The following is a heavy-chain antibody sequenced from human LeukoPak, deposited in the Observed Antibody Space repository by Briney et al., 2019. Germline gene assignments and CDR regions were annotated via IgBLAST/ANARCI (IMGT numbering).Heavy chain of an antibody. V-gene: IGHV3-48*02. CDR2: MTRSSAI. D-gene: IGHD3-10*02. CDR3: ARAQTMFWEFDGFDI. Sequence: GGSLRLSCTASGFSFSSYSMNWVRQAPGKGLEWVATMTRSSAIFYADSVKGRFTISRDNAKNSVYLQMNSLRDEDTAVYSCARAQTMFWEFDGFDIWGRGTTVTVSS. CDR1: GFSFSSYS. J-gene: IGHJ3*02.